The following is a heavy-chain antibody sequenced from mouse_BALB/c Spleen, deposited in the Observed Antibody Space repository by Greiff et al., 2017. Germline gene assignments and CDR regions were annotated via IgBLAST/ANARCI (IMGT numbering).Heavy chain of an antibody. CDR2: IRNKANGYTT. CDR3: ARDIPSHY. J-gene: IGHJ2*01. V-gene: IGHV7-3*02. CDR1: GFTFTDYY. Sequence: EVHLVESGGGLVQPGGSLRLSCATSGFTFTDYYMSWVRQPPGKALEWLGFIRNKANGYTTEYSASVKGRFTISRDNSQSILYLQMNTLRAEDSATYYCARDIPSHYWGQGTTLTVSS.